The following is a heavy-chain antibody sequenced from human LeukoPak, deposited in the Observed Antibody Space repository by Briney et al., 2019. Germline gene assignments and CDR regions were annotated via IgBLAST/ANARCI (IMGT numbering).Heavy chain of an antibody. D-gene: IGHD2-21*02. CDR2: INPNTGGT. J-gene: IGHJ5*02. Sequence: ASVTVSCKASGYTFTGYYMHWVRQAPGQGLEWMGWINPNTGGTNYAQKFQGRVTMTRDTSISTAYMELSRLRSDDTAVYYCARSPEWGRVVVTGNNWFDPWGQGTLVTVSS. CDR3: ARSPEWGRVVVTGNNWFDP. V-gene: IGHV1-2*02. CDR1: GYTFTGYY.